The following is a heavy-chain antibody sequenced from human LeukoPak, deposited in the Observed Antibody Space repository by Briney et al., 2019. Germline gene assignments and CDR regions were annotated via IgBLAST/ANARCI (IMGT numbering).Heavy chain of an antibody. Sequence: SETLSLTCTVSGGSISSGGYYWSWIRQHPGKGLEWIGYIYYSGSTYYNPSLKSRVTISVDTSKNQFSLKLSSVTAADTAVYYCARDNGYDPYYYYGMDVWGKGTTVTVSS. CDR2: IYYSGST. D-gene: IGHD5-12*01. CDR1: GGSISSGGYY. J-gene: IGHJ6*04. V-gene: IGHV4-31*03. CDR3: ARDNGYDPYYYYGMDV.